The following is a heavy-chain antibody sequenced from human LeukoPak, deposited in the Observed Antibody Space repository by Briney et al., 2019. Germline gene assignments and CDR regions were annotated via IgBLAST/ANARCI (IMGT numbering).Heavy chain of an antibody. V-gene: IGHV4-31*03. Sequence: PSQTLSLTCTVSGGSISSGGYYWSWIRQHPGKGLEWIGNIYYSGSTYYNPSLKSRVTISVDTSKNQFSLKLSSVTAADTAVYYCARGSYDSSGPNWFDPWGQGTLVTVSS. CDR2: IYYSGST. CDR3: ARGSYDSSGPNWFDP. J-gene: IGHJ5*02. D-gene: IGHD3-22*01. CDR1: GGSISSGGYY.